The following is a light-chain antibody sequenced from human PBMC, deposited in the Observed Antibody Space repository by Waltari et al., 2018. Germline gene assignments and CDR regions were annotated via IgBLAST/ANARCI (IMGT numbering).Light chain of an antibody. J-gene: IGLJ3*02. V-gene: IGLV2-14*03. Sequence: QSALTQPASVSGSPGQSITISCTGTSSDVGGYNYVSWYQQHPGKAPKLMIYDVSNRPSVVSNRSSGSKAGNTASLTISGLQADDEADYYCSSYTSSSTLVFGGGTKLTVL. CDR2: DVS. CDR1: SSDVGGYNY. CDR3: SSYTSSSTLV.